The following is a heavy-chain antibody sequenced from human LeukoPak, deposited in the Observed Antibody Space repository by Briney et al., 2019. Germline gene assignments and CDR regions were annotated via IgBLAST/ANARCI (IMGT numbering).Heavy chain of an antibody. J-gene: IGHJ5*02. V-gene: IGHV4-34*01. CDR1: GGSFSDHY. Sequence: PSETLSLTCAVYGGSFSDHYWSWIRQPPGKGLEWIGEINHSGSTNYNPSLKSRVTISVDTSKNQFSLKLSSVTAADTAVYYCARGYCSGGTCYSWFDPWGQGTLVTVSS. CDR2: INHSGST. D-gene: IGHD2-15*01. CDR3: ARGYCSGGTCYSWFDP.